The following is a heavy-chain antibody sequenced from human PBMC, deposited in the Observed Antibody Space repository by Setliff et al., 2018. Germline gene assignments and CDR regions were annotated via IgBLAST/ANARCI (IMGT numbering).Heavy chain of an antibody. J-gene: IGHJ4*02. CDR1: GGSISSSSYY. Sequence: PSETLSLTCTVSGGSISSSSYYWGWIRLPPGKRLEWTGTIYYSGSTYYNPSLKSRVTISVDTSKNQFSLKLSSLTAADTAVYYCARPKLIAAIAGYFDYWGQGSLVTVSS. CDR2: IYYSGST. CDR3: ARPKLIAAIAGYFDY. D-gene: IGHD2-15*01. V-gene: IGHV4-39*01.